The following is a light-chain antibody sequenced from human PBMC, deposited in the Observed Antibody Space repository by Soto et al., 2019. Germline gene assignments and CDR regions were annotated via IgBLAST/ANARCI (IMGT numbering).Light chain of an antibody. J-gene: IGKJ1*01. V-gene: IGKV3-11*01. Sequence: EIVLTQSPATLSLSPGERATLSCRASQSVSSYLAWYQQKPGQGPRLLIYDASNRATGVSARFSGSGSGTDFTLTISSLEPEYFAVYYCHQRSSWPRGTFGQGTKVEIK. CDR3: HQRSSWPRGT. CDR1: QSVSSY. CDR2: DAS.